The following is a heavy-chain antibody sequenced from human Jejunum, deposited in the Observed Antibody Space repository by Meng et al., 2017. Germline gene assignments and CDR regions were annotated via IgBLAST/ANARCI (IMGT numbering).Heavy chain of an antibody. Sequence: GESLKISCKVSGYGFRTFWIAWVRQMPGKGLEWMGRIYIGSYNGATYSASFQGQVTISATNYSTTTYLQWSSLKASDTATYYCATATQQIICNGFELWGQGSMVTVSS. D-gene: IGHD1-1*01. J-gene: IGHJ5*01. CDR3: ATATQQIICNGFEL. CDR2: IYIGSYNGA. CDR1: GYGFRTFW. V-gene: IGHV5-51*01.